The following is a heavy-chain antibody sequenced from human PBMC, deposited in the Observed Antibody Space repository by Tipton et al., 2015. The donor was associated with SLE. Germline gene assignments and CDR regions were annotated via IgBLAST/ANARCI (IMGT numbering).Heavy chain of an antibody. Sequence: GSLRLSCAASGFTFSSYWMSWVRQAPGKGLEWVANIKQDGSEEYYVDSVKGRFTISRDNAKNSVYLQMNSLRDEDTAVYYCAREYSSYVPSGFDYWGQGALVTVPS. D-gene: IGHD6-6*01. CDR1: GFTFSSYW. J-gene: IGHJ4*02. V-gene: IGHV3-7*01. CDR2: IKQDGSEE. CDR3: AREYSSYVPSGFDY.